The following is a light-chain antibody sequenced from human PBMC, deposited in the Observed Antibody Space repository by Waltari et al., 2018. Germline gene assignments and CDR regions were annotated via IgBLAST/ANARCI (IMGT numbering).Light chain of an antibody. V-gene: IGLV2-23*01. CDR1: SSDVGNFLL. J-gene: IGLJ3*02. CDR2: EGN. CDR3: CSYVGGTSWV. Sequence: QSALTQPASVSGSPGQSISISCTGSSSDVGNFLLLSWYQQHPGKAPKVIIYEGNKRPSGLSDRFSGYKSGNTASLTISGLQPDDESDYYCCSYVGGTSWVFGGGTKLTVL.